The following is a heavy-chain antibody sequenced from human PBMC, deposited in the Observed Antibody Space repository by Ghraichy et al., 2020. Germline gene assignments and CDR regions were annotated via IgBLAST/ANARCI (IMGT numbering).Heavy chain of an antibody. V-gene: IGHV3-23*01. D-gene: IGHD6-19*01. Sequence: GGSLRLSCAASGFTFSSYAMNWVRQAQGKGLEWVSGISTSASSTYYADSVKGRFTISRDDSDNTQCLQMDRLRAEDTAIYYCAKARVSVAGRRYYFDSWSLGT. CDR2: ISTSASST. J-gene: IGHJ4*02. CDR1: GFTFSSYA. CDR3: AKARVSVAGRRYYFDS.